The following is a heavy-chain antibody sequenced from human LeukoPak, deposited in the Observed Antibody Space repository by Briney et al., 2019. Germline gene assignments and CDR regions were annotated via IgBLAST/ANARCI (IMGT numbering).Heavy chain of an antibody. CDR2: ISYDGSNK. CDR3: AKERGIVVAWDMGY. D-gene: IGHD6-19*01. J-gene: IGHJ4*02. V-gene: IGHV3-30*18. Sequence: PGGSLRLSCAASGFTFSSYGMHWVRQAPGKGLEWVAVISYDGSNKYYADSVKGRFTISRDNSKNTLYLQMNSLRAEDTAVYYCAKERGIVVAWDMGYWGEGTLVAVSS. CDR1: GFTFSSYG.